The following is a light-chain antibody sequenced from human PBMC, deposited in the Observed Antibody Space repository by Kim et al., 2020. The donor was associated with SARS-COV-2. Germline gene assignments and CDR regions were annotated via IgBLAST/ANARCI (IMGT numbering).Light chain of an antibody. Sequence: QRVTISCTGSSSNIGAGYGVHWYQQLPGTAPKLLIYDNTNRPSGVPDRFSGSKSGTSASLAITGLQAEDEADYYCQSYDSSLSGYVFGSGTKVTVL. V-gene: IGLV1-40*01. J-gene: IGLJ1*01. CDR1: SSNIGAGYG. CDR2: DNT. CDR3: QSYDSSLSGYV.